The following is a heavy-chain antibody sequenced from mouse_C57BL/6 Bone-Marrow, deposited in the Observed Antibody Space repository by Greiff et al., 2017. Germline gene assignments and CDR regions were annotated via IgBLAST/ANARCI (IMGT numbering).Heavy chain of an antibody. CDR2: IRNKANGYTT. CDR3: ANHDYAYAMDY. Sequence: VQLKESGGGLVQPGGSLSLSCAASGFTFTDYYMSWVRQPPGKALEWLGFIRNKANGYTTEYSAPVKGRFTISRANYQSIMYLQIIAQKDEDSANYYCANHDYAYAMDYWGQGTSVTVSS. CDR1: GFTFTDYY. V-gene: IGHV7-3*01. D-gene: IGHD2-4*01. J-gene: IGHJ4*01.